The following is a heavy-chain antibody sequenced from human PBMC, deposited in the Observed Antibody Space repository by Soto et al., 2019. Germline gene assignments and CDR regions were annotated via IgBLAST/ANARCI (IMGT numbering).Heavy chain of an antibody. CDR1: GYTFTSYG. CDR2: ISAHNGNT. J-gene: IGHJ4*02. CDR3: ARGRYGDC. D-gene: IGHD1-1*01. V-gene: IGHV1-18*01. Sequence: QVHLVQSGAEVKKPGASVKVSCKASGYTFTSYGITWVRQAPGQGLEWMGWISAHNGNTDYAQKLXGXVXXTRDTSTSTAYMELRSLISDDTAVYYCARGRYGDCWGQGALVTVSS.